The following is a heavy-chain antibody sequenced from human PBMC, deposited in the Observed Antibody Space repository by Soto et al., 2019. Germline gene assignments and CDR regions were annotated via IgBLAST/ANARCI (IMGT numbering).Heavy chain of an antibody. J-gene: IGHJ4*02. D-gene: IGHD3-22*01. V-gene: IGHV3-53*01. CDR2: IYSGGST. Sequence: GGSLSLSCAASGFTVSSNYMSWVRQAPGKGLEWVSVIYSGGSTYYADSVKGRFTISRDNSKNTLYLQMNSLRAEDTAVYYCARSPVTNYYDSSGYYYYFDYWGQGTLVTVSS. CDR1: GFTVSSNY. CDR3: ARSPVTNYYDSSGYYYYFDY.